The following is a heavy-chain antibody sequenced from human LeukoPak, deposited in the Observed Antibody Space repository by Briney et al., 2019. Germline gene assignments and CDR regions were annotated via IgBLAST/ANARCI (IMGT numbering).Heavy chain of an antibody. V-gene: IGHV3-30-3*01. D-gene: IGHD2-15*01. CDR1: GFTFSSYA. CDR2: ISYDGSNK. Sequence: PGGSLRLSCAASGFTFSSYAMHWVRQAPGKGLEWVAVISYDGSNKYYADSVKGRFTISRDNSKNTLYLQMNSLRAEDTAVYYCATAYCSGGSCYSRHIVLVDWGQGTTVTVSS. J-gene: IGHJ6*02. CDR3: ATAYCSGGSCYSRHIVLVD.